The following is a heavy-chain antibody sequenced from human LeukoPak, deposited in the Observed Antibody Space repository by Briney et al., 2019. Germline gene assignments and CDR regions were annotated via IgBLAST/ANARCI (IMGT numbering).Heavy chain of an antibody. CDR2: INHSGST. V-gene: IGHV4-34*01. CDR1: SGSFRGHY. D-gene: IGHD2-15*01. J-gene: IGHJ5*02. Sequence: MSSETLSLTCAVYSGSFRGHYWSWIRQPPGKGLEWIGEINHSGSTNYNPSLKSRVTISVDTSKNQFSLKLSSVTAADTAVYYCARGPPYCSGGSCYVGWFDPWGQGTLVTVSS. CDR3: ARGPPYCSGGSCYVGWFDP.